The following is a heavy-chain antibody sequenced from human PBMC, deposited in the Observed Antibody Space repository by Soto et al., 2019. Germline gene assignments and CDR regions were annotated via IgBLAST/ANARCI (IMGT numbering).Heavy chain of an antibody. J-gene: IGHJ6*02. CDR3: ARHHGSPGSYFGMDV. Sequence: GEPLKGSGKGSGYCFNSYWINWVRQMPGKGLEWMGIIYPGDSDTRYSPSFQGQVTISADKSINTAYLQWRSLKASDTAVYYCARHHGSPGSYFGMDVWGQGTTVTVSS. D-gene: IGHD6-13*01. V-gene: IGHV5-51*01. CDR1: GYCFNSYW. CDR2: IYPGDSDT.